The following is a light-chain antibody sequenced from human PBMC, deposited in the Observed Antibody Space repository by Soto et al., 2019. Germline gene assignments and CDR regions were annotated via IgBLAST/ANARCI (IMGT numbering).Light chain of an antibody. J-gene: IGKJ1*01. CDR2: GAS. V-gene: IGKV1-5*01. Sequence: DIQMTQSPPTLSASVGDRVTITCRASQSIRHYLAWYQQMPGKAPKLLIYGASTLQSGVPSRFSGSGSGTEFTLTISSLQPDDFGTYFCQHHNSNSQTFGRGTKVEIK. CDR1: QSIRHY. CDR3: QHHNSNSQT.